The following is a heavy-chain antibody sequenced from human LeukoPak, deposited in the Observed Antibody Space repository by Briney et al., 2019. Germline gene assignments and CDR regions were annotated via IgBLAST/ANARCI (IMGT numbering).Heavy chain of an antibody. V-gene: IGHV3-66*01. CDR1: GFNFNTYT. CDR3: ARELDF. J-gene: IGHJ4*02. D-gene: IGHD3-3*01. Sequence: GGSLRLSCAASGFNFNTYTMNWVRQAPGKGLEWVSVIYSGGSTYYADSVKGRFTISRDNSKNTLYLQMNSLRAEDTAVYYCARELDFGGQGTLVTVSS. CDR2: IYSGGST.